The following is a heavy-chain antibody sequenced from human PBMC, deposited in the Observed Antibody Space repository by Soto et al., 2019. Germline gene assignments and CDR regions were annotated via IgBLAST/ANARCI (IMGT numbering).Heavy chain of an antibody. V-gene: IGHV1-18*01. J-gene: IGHJ4*02. D-gene: IGHD4-17*01. CDR2: ISAYNGNT. Sequence: QVQLVQSGAEVKKPGASVKVSCKASGYTFTSYGISWVRQAPGQGLQWLGWISAYNGNTNYAQKLQGRVTMTTDTSTSTACMELRRLRSDDTAVYYCARASTTVTPADYWGQGTLVTVSS. CDR3: ARASTTVTPADY. CDR1: GYTFTSYG.